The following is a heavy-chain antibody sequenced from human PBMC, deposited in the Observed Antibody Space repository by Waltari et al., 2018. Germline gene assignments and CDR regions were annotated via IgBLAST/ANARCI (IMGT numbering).Heavy chain of an antibody. Sequence: QITLKESGPTLVKPTQTLTLTCTFSGFSLSTSGVGVGWIRQPPGKALEWLALIYWDDDKPYSPSLKSRLTLTQDTSKIQVVLTMTNMDPVDTATYYCANITTVTTEFDYWGQGTLVTVSS. V-gene: IGHV2-5*02. D-gene: IGHD4-17*01. CDR1: GFSLSTSGVG. CDR2: IYWDDDK. CDR3: ANITTVTTEFDY. J-gene: IGHJ4*02.